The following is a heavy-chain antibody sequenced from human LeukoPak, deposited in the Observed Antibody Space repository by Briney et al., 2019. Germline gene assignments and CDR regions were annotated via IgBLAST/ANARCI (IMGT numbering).Heavy chain of an antibody. CDR1: GYSFNSYW. CDR2: IYPGDSDT. Sequence: GESLKISCEGSGYSFNSYWIGWVRQMPGKGLEWMGLIYPGDSDTRYGPSFQGQVTISADKAISTAYLQWSSLKTSDTAMYYCARRYYDSSGYSRHFDYWGQGTLVTVSS. J-gene: IGHJ4*02. V-gene: IGHV5-51*01. CDR3: ARRYYDSSGYSRHFDY. D-gene: IGHD3-22*01.